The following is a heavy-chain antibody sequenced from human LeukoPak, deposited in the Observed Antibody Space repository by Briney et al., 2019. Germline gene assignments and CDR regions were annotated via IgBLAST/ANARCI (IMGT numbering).Heavy chain of an antibody. Sequence: SESLSLTCTVSGGSISSYYWTWIRQAPGKGLEWIGYVYYSVSTNYNPSLKSRVSISQDTSKNQVSLKLSSVTAADTAVYYCARQESGPYHYMDVWGKGTTVTVSS. CDR1: GGSISSYY. D-gene: IGHD3-3*01. V-gene: IGHV4-59*08. CDR2: VYYSVST. CDR3: ARQESGPYHYMDV. J-gene: IGHJ6*03.